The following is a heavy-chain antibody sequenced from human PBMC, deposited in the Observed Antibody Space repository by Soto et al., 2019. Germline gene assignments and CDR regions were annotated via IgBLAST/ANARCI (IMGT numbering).Heavy chain of an antibody. Sequence: SETLSLTCAVYGGCFSGYYWSWIRQPPGKGLEWIGESNHSGSTNYNPSLKSRVTISVDTSKNQFSLKLSSVTAADTAVYYCARRSTVTTLKRAFDYWGQGTLVTVSS. CDR3: ARRSTVTTLKRAFDY. D-gene: IGHD4-4*01. CDR1: GGCFSGYY. J-gene: IGHJ4*02. V-gene: IGHV4-34*01. CDR2: SNHSGST.